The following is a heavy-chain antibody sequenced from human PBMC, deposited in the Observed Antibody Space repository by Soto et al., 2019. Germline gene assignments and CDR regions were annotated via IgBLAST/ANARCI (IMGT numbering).Heavy chain of an antibody. V-gene: IGHV3-15*01. CDR3: ARKRVTATGTFGFDV. D-gene: IGHD2-21*02. CDR1: GFTFSNAW. CDR2: IKSKTDGGTT. Sequence: GGSLRLSCAASGFTFSNAWMSWVRQAPGKGLEWVGRIKSKTDGGTTDYAAPVKGRFTISRDDSKNTLYLQMSSLKTEDTAVYYCARKRVTATGTFGFDVWGPGTMVTVSS. J-gene: IGHJ3*01.